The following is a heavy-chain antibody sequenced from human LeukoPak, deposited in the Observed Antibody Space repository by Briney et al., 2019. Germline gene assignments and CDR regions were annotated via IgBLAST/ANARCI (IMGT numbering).Heavy chain of an antibody. CDR2: IITIFGTA. J-gene: IGHJ4*02. D-gene: IGHD3-22*01. CDR1: GGTFSSYA. Sequence: ASVKVSCKASGGTFSSYAIWWVRQARGQGLEWLGGIITIFGTANYAQKFQGRVMITTDESTSTAYMELSRLRSEDTAVYYCAVYYYDSSGYYYNYFDYWGQGTLVTVSS. V-gene: IGHV1-69*05. CDR3: AVYYYDSSGYYYNYFDY.